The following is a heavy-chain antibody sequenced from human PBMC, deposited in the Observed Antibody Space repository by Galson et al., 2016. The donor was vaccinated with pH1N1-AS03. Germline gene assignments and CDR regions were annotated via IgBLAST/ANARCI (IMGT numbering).Heavy chain of an antibody. CDR1: GFTLSGYS. CDR2: ISSGGDYI. V-gene: IGHV3-21*01. J-gene: IGHJ4*02. D-gene: IGHD2-2*01. CDR3: ARDRPRYCSGTSCYVRYFDY. Sequence: SLRLSCAASGFTLSGYSMNWVRRAPGKGLEWVSTISSGGDYIYSSDSLKGRFTISRDNAKNSLYLQMNSLRAEDTAVYYCARDRPRYCSGTSCYVRYFDYWGQGTLVTVSS.